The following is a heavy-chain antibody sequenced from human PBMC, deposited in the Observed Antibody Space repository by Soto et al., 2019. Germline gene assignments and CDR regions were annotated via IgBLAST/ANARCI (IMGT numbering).Heavy chain of an antibody. CDR3: ASGYCSSTSCFTVAIFDF. V-gene: IGHV3-21*01. Sequence: PGGSLRLSCAASGFTFSSYSMNWVRQAPGKGLEWVSSISSSNNYIYYADSVKGRFTISRDNAKNSLYLQMNSLRAEDTAVYYCASGYCSSTSCFTVAIFDFWGQGTQVTVSS. CDR1: GFTFSSYS. J-gene: IGHJ4*02. CDR2: ISSSNNYI. D-gene: IGHD2-2*02.